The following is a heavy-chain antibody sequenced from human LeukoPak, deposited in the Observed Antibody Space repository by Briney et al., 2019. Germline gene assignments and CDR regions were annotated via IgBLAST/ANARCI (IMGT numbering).Heavy chain of an antibody. CDR3: ARENHGSFDY. J-gene: IGHJ4*02. CDR1: GLTLSSYA. D-gene: IGHD1-14*01. V-gene: IGHV3-23*01. CDR2: ISGGNT. Sequence: GGSLRLSCAGSGLTLSSYAMSWVRQAPGKGLEWVSGISGGNTYYADSVKGRFTISRDNAKNSLYLQMNSLRAEDTAVYYCARENHGSFDYWGQGTLVTVSS.